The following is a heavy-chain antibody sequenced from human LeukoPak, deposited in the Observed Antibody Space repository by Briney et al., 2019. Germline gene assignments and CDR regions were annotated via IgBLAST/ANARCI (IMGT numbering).Heavy chain of an antibody. CDR2: ISGSGGST. D-gene: IGHD6-19*01. CDR3: VIAVAGYYYYGVDV. J-gene: IGHJ6*02. Sequence: GGSLRLSCAASGFTFSSYAMSWVRQAPGKGLEWVSAISGSGGSTYYADSVKGRFTISRDNSKNTLYLQMNSLRAEDTAVYYCVIAVAGYYYYGVDVWGQGTTVTVSS. CDR1: GFTFSSYA. V-gene: IGHV3-23*01.